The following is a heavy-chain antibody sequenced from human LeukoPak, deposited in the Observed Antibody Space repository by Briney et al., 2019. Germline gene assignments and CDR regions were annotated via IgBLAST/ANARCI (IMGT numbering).Heavy chain of an antibody. Sequence: HTGGSLRLSCAASGFTVITHYMSWVRQAPGKGLEWVSVIYSGGSTYYADSVKGRFTISRDKSKNTLYLQMNNLRAEDTAVYYCARDSRNWSHDYWGQGTLVTVSS. J-gene: IGHJ4*02. CDR3: ARDSRNWSHDY. CDR1: GFTVITHY. D-gene: IGHD1-1*01. CDR2: IYSGGST. V-gene: IGHV3-53*01.